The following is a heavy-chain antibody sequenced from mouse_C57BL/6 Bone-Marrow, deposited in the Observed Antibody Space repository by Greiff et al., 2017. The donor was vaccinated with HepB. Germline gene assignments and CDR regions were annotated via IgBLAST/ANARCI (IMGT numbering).Heavy chain of an antibody. V-gene: IGHV1-50*01. CDR2: IDPSDSYT. CDR3: ARSGRVYYGYDRVAY. J-gene: IGHJ3*01. CDR1: GYTFTSYW. D-gene: IGHD2-2*01. Sequence: QVQLQQPGAELVKPGASVKPSCKASGYTFTSYWMQWVNQRPGQGLEWIGEIDPSDSYTNYNQKFKGKATLTVDTSSSTAYMQLSSLTSEDSAVYYCARSGRVYYGYDRVAYGGQGTLVTVSA.